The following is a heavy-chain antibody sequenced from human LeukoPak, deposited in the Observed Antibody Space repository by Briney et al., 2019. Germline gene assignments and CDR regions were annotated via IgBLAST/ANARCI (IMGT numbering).Heavy chain of an antibody. CDR1: GGSFSGCY. CDR3: ASVKAYCGGDCPWGWFDP. J-gene: IGHJ5*02. D-gene: IGHD2-21*01. CDR2: INHSGST. V-gene: IGHV4-34*01. Sequence: SETLSLTCAVYGGSFSGCYWSWIRQPPGKGLEWIGEINHSGSTNYNPSLKSRVTISVDTSKNQFSLKLSSVTAADTAVYYCASVKAYCGGDCPWGWFDPWGQGTLVTVSS.